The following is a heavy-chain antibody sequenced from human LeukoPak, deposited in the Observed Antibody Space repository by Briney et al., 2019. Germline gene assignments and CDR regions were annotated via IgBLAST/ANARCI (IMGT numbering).Heavy chain of an antibody. Sequence: GGSLRLSCAASGLTVSSTYMSWVRQTPGKGLEWVSVIYSGGSTYYTDSVKGRFTISRDNYKNTLYLKMNSLRAADTAVYYCARGLLEWYFDYWGQGTLVTVSS. D-gene: IGHD3-3*01. CDR1: GLTVSSTY. CDR2: IYSGGST. V-gene: IGHV3-66*01. CDR3: ARGLLEWYFDY. J-gene: IGHJ4*02.